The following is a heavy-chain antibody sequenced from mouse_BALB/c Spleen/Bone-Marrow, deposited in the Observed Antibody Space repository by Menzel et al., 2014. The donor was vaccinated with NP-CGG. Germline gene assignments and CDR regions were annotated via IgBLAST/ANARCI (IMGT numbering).Heavy chain of an antibody. CDR2: ITSGGGYT. CDR1: GFTFSSYT. V-gene: IGHV5-6-4*01. Sequence: EVQVVESGGGLVKPGGSLKLSCAASGFTFSSYTMSWVRQTPEKRLEWVATITSGGGYTYYPDSVKGRFTISGDNAKSTLYLQMSSLKSEDTAMYYCTRDLYDGYSYYAMDYWGQGTSVTVSS. J-gene: IGHJ4*01. D-gene: IGHD2-3*01. CDR3: TRDLYDGYSYYAMDY.